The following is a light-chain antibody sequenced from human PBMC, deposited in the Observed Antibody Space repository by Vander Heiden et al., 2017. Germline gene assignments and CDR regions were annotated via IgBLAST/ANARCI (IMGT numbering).Light chain of an antibody. CDR3: MQDLQTWT. V-gene: IGKV2-28*01. CDR1: QSLLHSNGYNY. Sequence: DIVMTQSPLSLPVTPGEPASISCRSSQSLLHSNGYNYLDWYLQKPGQSPQLLIYWGSNRASGVPDRFSGSGSGTDFTLKISRVEAEDVGVYYCMQDLQTWTFGQGTKVEIK. J-gene: IGKJ1*01. CDR2: WGS.